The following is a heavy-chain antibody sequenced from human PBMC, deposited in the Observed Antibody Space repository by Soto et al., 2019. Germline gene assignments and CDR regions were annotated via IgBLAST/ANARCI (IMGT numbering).Heavy chain of an antibody. J-gene: IGHJ5*02. D-gene: IGHD4-17*01. CDR2: ISAYNGNT. V-gene: IGHV1-18*01. Sequence: QVQLVQSGAEVKKPGASVKVSCKASGYTFTSYGISCVRQAPGQGLEWMGWISAYNGNTTYAQKLQGRVTMTTDTSKSTAYMELRSLRSDDTAVYYCARAGSYGDYFWWYLFDPWGQGTLVTGSS. CDR3: ARAGSYGDYFWWYLFDP. CDR1: GYTFTSYG.